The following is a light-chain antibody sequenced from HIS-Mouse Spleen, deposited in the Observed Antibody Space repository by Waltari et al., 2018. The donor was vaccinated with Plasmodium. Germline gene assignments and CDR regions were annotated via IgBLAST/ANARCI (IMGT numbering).Light chain of an antibody. CDR2: ESS. Sequence: QSALTQPASVSGSPGQSITISCTGTSSDVGSYNLVSWYQQHPGKAPKLMIYESSKRTSGVSNRFAGSKSGNTASLTISGLQAEDEADYYCCSYAGSSTFVFGGGTKLTVL. V-gene: IGLV2-23*03. CDR3: CSYAGSSTFV. J-gene: IGLJ3*02. CDR1: SSDVGSYNL.